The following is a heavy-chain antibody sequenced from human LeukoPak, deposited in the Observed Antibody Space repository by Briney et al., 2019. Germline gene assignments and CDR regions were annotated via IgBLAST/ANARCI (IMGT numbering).Heavy chain of an antibody. CDR2: IYYSGST. D-gene: IGHD6-13*01. J-gene: IGHJ5*02. V-gene: IGHV4-59*12. Sequence: SETLSLTCTVSGGSISSYYWSWIRQPPGKGLEWIGYIYYSGSTNYNPSLKSRVTISVDKSKNQFSLKLSSVTAADTAVYYCASEPGIAPSGEEGSWFDPWGQGTLVTVSS. CDR3: ASEPGIAPSGEEGSWFDP. CDR1: GGSISSYY.